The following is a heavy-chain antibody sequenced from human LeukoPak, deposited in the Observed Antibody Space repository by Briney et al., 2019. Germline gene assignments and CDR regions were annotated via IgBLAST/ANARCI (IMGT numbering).Heavy chain of an antibody. D-gene: IGHD3-22*01. CDR3: ARDHHRRLYDSQARDTFDI. CDR2: ISSSSFTI. CDR1: GFTFSSYS. V-gene: IGHV3-48*01. J-gene: IGHJ3*02. Sequence: GGSLRLSCAASGFTFSSYSMNWVRQAPGKGLEWVSYISSSSFTIYYADSVKGRFTISRDNAKNSLYLQLSSLRAEDTAVYYCARDHHRRLYDSQARDTFDIWGQGTMVTVSS.